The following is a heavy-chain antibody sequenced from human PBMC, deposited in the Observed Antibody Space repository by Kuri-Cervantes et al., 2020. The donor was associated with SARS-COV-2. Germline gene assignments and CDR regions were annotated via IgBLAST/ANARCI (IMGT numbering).Heavy chain of an antibody. Sequence: GGSLRLSCAASGFTFSSYSMNWVRQAPGKGLEWVAVISYDGSNKYYADSVKGRFTISRDNSKNTLYLQMNSLRAEDTAVYYCAREVETGGGAFDIWGQGTMVTVSS. CDR2: ISYDGSNK. CDR1: GFTFSSYS. V-gene: IGHV3-30*03. D-gene: IGHD3-16*01. CDR3: AREVETGGGAFDI. J-gene: IGHJ3*02.